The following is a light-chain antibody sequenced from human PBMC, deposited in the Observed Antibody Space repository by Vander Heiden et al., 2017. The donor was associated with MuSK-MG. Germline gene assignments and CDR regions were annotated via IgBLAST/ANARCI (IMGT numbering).Light chain of an antibody. J-gene: IGKJ5*01. V-gene: IGKV1-39*01. CDR1: QSISSY. Sequence: DIQMTQSPSSLSASVGDRVTITCRASQSISSYLNWYQQKPGKAPKLLIYAASSLQSGVPSRFSGSGSGTDFTLTISSLQPEDFATYYCQQIYSTPPITFGQGTRLEIK. CDR3: QQIYSTPPIT. CDR2: AAS.